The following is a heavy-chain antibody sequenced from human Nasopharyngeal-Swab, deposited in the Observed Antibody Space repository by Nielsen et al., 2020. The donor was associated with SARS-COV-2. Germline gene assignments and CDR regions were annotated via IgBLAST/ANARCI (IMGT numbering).Heavy chain of an antibody. V-gene: IGHV1-69*13. CDR2: IIPIFGTA. D-gene: IGHD3-10*01. CDR3: ARTYYYGSGSYYNFDH. J-gene: IGHJ4*02. CDR1: GGTFSSYA. Sequence: SVKVSCKASGGTFSSYAISWVRQAPGQGLEWMGGIIPIFGTANYAQKFQGRVTITADESTSTAYMELSSLRSEDTAVYYCARTYYYGSGSYYNFDHWGQGTLVTVSS.